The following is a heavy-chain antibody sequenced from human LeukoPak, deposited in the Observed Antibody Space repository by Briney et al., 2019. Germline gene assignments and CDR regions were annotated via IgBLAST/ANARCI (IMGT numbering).Heavy chain of an antibody. J-gene: IGHJ5*02. CDR3: ARDGEINNWFDP. Sequence: SETLSLTCTVSGGSISSGGYYWSWIRQHPGKGLEWIGYIYYSGSTYYNPSLKSRVTISVDTSKDQFSLKLSSVTAADTAVYYCARDGEINNWFDPWGQGTLVTVSS. CDR2: IYYSGST. CDR1: GGSISSGGYY. D-gene: IGHD3-3*01. V-gene: IGHV4-31*03.